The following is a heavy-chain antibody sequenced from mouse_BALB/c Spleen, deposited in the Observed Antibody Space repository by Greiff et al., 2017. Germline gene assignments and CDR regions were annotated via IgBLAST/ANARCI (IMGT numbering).Heavy chain of an antibody. Sequence: EVQLVESGGGLVKPGGSLKLSCAASGFTFSSYAMSWVRQTPEKRLEWVASISSGGSTYYPDSVKGRFTISRDNARNILYLQMSSLRSEDTAMYYCARRGGGVTYYFDYWGQGTTLTVSS. CDR1: GFTFSSYA. D-gene: IGHD2-3*01. CDR2: ISSGGST. CDR3: ARRGGGVTYYFDY. V-gene: IGHV5-6-5*01. J-gene: IGHJ2*01.